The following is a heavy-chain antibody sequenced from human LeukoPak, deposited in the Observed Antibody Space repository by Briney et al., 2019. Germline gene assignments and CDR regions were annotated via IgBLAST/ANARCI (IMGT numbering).Heavy chain of an antibody. Sequence: SETLSLTCAVYGGSFRGYYGSWIRQPPGKGREWIGEINHSGSTNYNPSRKSRVTISVDTSKNQFSLKLSSVPAADTAVYYCALAAAGTGFAYWGQGTLVTVSS. CDR3: ALAAAGTGFAY. D-gene: IGHD6-13*01. V-gene: IGHV4-34*01. CDR1: GGSFRGYY. J-gene: IGHJ4*02. CDR2: INHSGST.